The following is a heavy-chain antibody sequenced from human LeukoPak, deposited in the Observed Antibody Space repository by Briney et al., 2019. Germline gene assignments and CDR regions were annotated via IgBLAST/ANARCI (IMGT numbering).Heavy chain of an antibody. CDR3: TRCAYIGNRQPNVEW. V-gene: IGHV3-7*01. Sequence: GGSLRLSCAASGFTLSSYWMSWVRQAPGKGLEWVASTNKDGTEKYYVDSVKGRFAISRDNAKSSLYLQVNSLRAEDTAVYYCTRCAYIGNRQPNVEWWGQGTLVTVSS. J-gene: IGHJ4*02. CDR2: TNKDGTEK. CDR1: GFTLSSYW. D-gene: IGHD1-14*01.